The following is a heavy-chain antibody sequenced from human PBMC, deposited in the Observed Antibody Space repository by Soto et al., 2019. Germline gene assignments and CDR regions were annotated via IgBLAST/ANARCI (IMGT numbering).Heavy chain of an antibody. CDR3: ARGIAALYYYAGMDV. CDR1: GGSFSGYY. D-gene: IGHD6-6*01. V-gene: IGHV4-34*01. CDR2: INHSGST. Sequence: SETLSLTCAVYGGSFSGYYWSWIRQPPGKGLEWIGEINHSGSTNYNLSLKSRVTISVDTSKNQFSLKLSSVTAADTAVYYCARGIAALYYYAGMDVWGQGTMVTVSS. J-gene: IGHJ6*02.